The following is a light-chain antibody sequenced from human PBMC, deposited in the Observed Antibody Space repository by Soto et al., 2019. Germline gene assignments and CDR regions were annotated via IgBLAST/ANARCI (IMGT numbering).Light chain of an antibody. V-gene: IGKV3-11*01. CDR2: ASS. CDR1: QSVWRS. Sequence: EIVLTQSPATLSLSPGSRVTLSCRASQSVWRSLAWYQQKAGQAPRLLIYASSNRATGIPARFSGSGSGTDFTLPIPSLEPEDSAVYYCQQSSHWPPVFGGGTRVEVK. CDR3: QQSSHWPPV. J-gene: IGKJ4*01.